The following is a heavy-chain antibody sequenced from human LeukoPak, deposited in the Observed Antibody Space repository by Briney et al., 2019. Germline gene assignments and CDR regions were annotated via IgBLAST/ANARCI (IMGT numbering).Heavy chain of an antibody. Sequence: PGGSLRLSCAASGFTFSSYSMNWVRQAPGKGLEWVSSISSSSSYIYYADSVKGRFTISRDNAKNSLYLQMNSLRAEDTALYYCAKGDYGDFVRVLNYFDYWGQGTLVTVSS. CDR2: ISSSSSYI. J-gene: IGHJ4*02. CDR1: GFTFSSYS. CDR3: AKGDYGDFVRVLNYFDY. V-gene: IGHV3-21*04. D-gene: IGHD4-17*01.